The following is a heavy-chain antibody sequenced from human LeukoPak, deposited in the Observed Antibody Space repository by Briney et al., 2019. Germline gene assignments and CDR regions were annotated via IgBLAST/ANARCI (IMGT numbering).Heavy chain of an antibody. CDR2: ISSRSSYI. Sequence: GGSLRLFCAASGFTFSSYNMKWVRQAPGKGLEWVSSISSRSSYIFYADSVKGRFTISRDNSKNTLYLQMNSLRAEDTAVYYCAKEAAVAGLYYDYWGQGTLVTVSS. CDR1: GFTFSSYN. V-gene: IGHV3-21*04. D-gene: IGHD6-19*01. CDR3: AKEAAVAGLYYDY. J-gene: IGHJ4*02.